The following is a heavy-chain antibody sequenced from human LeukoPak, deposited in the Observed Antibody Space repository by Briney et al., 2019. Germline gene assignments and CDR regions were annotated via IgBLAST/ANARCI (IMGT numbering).Heavy chain of an antibody. D-gene: IGHD3-22*01. CDR1: GGSISSSSYY. Sequence: SETLSLTCTVSGGSISSSSYYWGWIRQPPGKGLEWIGSIYYSGSTYYNPSLKSRVTISVDTSKNQFSLKLSSVTAADTAVYYCARIPMIVVVITTFDAFDIWGQGTMVTVS. J-gene: IGHJ3*02. CDR3: ARIPMIVVVITTFDAFDI. CDR2: IYYSGST. V-gene: IGHV4-39*01.